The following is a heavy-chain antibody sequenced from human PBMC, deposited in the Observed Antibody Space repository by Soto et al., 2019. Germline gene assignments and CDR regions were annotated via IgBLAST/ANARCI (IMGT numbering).Heavy chain of an antibody. CDR1: GFTFSSYG. V-gene: IGHV3-30*03. Sequence: PGGSLRLSCAASGFTFSSYGMHWVRQAPGKGLEWVAVISYDGSNKYYADSVKGRFTISRDNSKNTLYLQMNSLRAEDTAVYYCASLGFIAVAEAPPFDYWGQGTLVTVPQ. CDR3: ASLGFIAVAEAPPFDY. CDR2: ISYDGSNK. J-gene: IGHJ4*02. D-gene: IGHD6-19*01.